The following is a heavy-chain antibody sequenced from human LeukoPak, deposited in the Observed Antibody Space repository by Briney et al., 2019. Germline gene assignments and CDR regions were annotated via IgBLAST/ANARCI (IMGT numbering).Heavy chain of an antibody. CDR3: APIAARRDHNWFDP. V-gene: IGHV4-38-2*02. CDR2: IYHSGST. Sequence: SQTLSLTCTVSGGSISSGYYWGWIRQPPGKGLEWIGSIYHSGSTYYNPSLKSRVTISVDTSKNQFSLKLSSVTAADTAVYYCAPIAARRDHNWFDPWGQGTLVTVSS. D-gene: IGHD6-6*01. J-gene: IGHJ5*02. CDR1: GGSISSGYY.